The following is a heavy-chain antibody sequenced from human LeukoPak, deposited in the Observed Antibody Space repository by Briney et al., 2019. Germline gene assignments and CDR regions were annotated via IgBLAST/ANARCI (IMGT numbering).Heavy chain of an antibody. J-gene: IGHJ4*02. CDR1: GGSISSGGYS. CDR3: ASAFWDRDSSGYYLDYFDY. V-gene: IGHV4-30-2*01. CDR2: IYHSGST. D-gene: IGHD3-22*01. Sequence: SETLSLTCAVSGGSISSGGYSWSWIRQPPGKGLEWIGYIYHSGSTYYNPSLKSRVTISVDRSKNQFSLKLSSVTAADTAVYYCASAFWDRDSSGYYLDYFDYGGQGTLVTVS.